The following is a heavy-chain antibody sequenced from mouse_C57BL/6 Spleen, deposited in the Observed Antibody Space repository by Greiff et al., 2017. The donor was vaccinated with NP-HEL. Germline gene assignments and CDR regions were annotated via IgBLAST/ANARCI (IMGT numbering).Heavy chain of an antibody. CDR3: VRDPNWDRYLDY. CDR2: IRSKSNNYAT. CDR1: GFSFNTYA. V-gene: IGHV10-1*01. D-gene: IGHD4-1*01. Sequence: EVKVVESGGGLVQPKGSLKLSCAASGFSFNTYAMNWVRQAPGKGLEWVARIRSKSNNYATYYADSVKDRFTISRDDSESMLYLQMNNLKTEDTAMYYCVRDPNWDRYLDYWGQGTTLTVSS. J-gene: IGHJ2*01.